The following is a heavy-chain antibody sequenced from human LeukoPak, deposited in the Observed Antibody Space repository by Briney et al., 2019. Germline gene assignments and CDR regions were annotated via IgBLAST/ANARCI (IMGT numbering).Heavy chain of an antibody. J-gene: IGHJ6*03. CDR3: AGKRDGYNTYYYYYMDV. D-gene: IGHD5-24*01. V-gene: IGHV3-11*01. CDR1: GFSFSDYY. Sequence: GGSLRLSCAATGFSFSDYYMSWIRQAPGKGLEWLSYINSSGNTVYHADSVKGRFTISWDDAKNSLYLQMNTLRAEDTAVYYCAGKRDGYNTYYYYYMDVWGKGTTVTISS. CDR2: INSSGNTV.